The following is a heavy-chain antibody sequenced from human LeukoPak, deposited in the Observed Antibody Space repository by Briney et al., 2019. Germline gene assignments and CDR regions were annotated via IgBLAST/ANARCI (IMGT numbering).Heavy chain of an antibody. J-gene: IGHJ6*02. D-gene: IGHD3-16*02. CDR1: GFTFSSYA. CDR2: ISYDGSNK. V-gene: IGHV3-30-3*01. Sequence: GRSLRLSCAASGFTFSSYAMHWVRQAPGKGLEWVAVISYDGSNKYYADSVKGRFTISRDNSKNTLYLQMNSLRAEDTAVYYCARDSAPLLSYYYGMDVWGQGTTVTVSS. CDR3: ARDSAPLLSYYYGMDV.